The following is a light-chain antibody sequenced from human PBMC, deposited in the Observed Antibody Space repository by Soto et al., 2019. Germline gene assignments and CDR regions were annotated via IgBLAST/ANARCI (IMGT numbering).Light chain of an antibody. Sequence: QSVLTQPPSVSAAPGQKVTFSCSGSSSNIGKNYVSWYQQVPGTAPKLLIYEDNKRRSGIPDRFSGSKSGTSATLGITGLQTGDEADYYCGTWDSSLSVFVFGTGTQLTV. CDR3: GTWDSSLSVFV. V-gene: IGLV1-51*02. CDR2: EDN. J-gene: IGLJ1*01. CDR1: SSNIGKNY.